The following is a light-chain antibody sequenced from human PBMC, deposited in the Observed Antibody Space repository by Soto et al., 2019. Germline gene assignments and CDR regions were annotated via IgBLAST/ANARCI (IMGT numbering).Light chain of an antibody. V-gene: IGLV2-8*01. CDR1: SSDVGGYNY. Sequence: QSVLTQPPSASGSPGQSVAISCTGTSSDVGGYNYVSWYQQHPGKAPKLMIYEVNKRPSGVPDRFSGSKSGNTASLTVSGLLAEDEADYYCSSYAGSSNVLGNGTKVTVL. CDR2: EVN. J-gene: IGLJ1*01. CDR3: SSYAGSSNV.